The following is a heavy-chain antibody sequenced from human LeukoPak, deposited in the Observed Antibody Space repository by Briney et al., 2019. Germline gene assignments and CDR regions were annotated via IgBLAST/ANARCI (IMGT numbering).Heavy chain of an antibody. CDR2: ISGSGDTT. CDR1: GFTFNSYA. Sequence: GGSLRLSCAASGFTFNSYALTWVRQAPGKGLEWVSAISGSGDTTSYADSVKGRFTISRDNSKNTLYLQMNSLRAEDTAVYYCAKDRQYIAARPDYWGQGTLVTVSS. D-gene: IGHD6-6*01. J-gene: IGHJ4*02. CDR3: AKDRQYIAARPDY. V-gene: IGHV3-23*01.